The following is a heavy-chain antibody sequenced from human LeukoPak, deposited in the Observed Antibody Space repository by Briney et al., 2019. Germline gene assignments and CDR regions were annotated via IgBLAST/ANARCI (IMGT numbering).Heavy chain of an antibody. V-gene: IGHV3-23*01. J-gene: IGHJ5*01. CDR3: AKAGIQLWFDY. CDR2: ISGSGGST. Sequence: GGSLRLSCAASGFTFSSYAMSWVRQAPGKGLEWVAAISGSGGSTYYADTVKGRVTISRDNSKNTLYLEMNSLRSEDTAVYYCAKAGIQLWFDYWGQGTLVTVSS. D-gene: IGHD5-18*01. CDR1: GFTFSSYA.